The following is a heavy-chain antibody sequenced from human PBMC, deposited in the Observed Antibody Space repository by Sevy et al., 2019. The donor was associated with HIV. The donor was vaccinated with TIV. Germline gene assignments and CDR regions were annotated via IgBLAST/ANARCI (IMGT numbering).Heavy chain of an antibody. CDR2: IKSKTDGGTT. D-gene: IGHD2-15*01. CDR3: TTDIPAATPGYFQH. V-gene: IGHV3-15*01. CDR1: EFTFSNAW. Sequence: GGSLRLSCAASEFTFSNAWMSWVRQAPGKGLEWVGRIKSKTDGGTTDYAAPVKGRFTISRDDSKNTLYLQMNSLKTEETAVYCCTTDIPAATPGYFQHWGQGTLVTVSS. J-gene: IGHJ1*01.